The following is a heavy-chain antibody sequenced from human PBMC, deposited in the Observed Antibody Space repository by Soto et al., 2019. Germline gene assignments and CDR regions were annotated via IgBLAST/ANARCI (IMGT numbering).Heavy chain of an antibody. CDR2: ISYDGSNK. Sequence: PGGSLRLSCAASGFTFSSYAMHWVRQAPGKGLEWGAVISYDGSNKYYADSVKGRFTISRDNSKNTLYLQMNSLRAEDTAVYYCARVVDGYNSFDYWGQGTLVTVYS. V-gene: IGHV3-30-3*01. CDR3: ARVVDGYNSFDY. D-gene: IGHD5-18*01. J-gene: IGHJ4*02. CDR1: GFTFSSYA.